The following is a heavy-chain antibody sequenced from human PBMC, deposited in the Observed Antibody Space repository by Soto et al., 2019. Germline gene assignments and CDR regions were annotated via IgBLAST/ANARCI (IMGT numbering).Heavy chain of an antibody. CDR2: IWSAGLI. CDR1: GFTVSSKY. V-gene: IGHV3-53*01. CDR3: AREAPMDV. J-gene: IGHJ6*02. Sequence: GGSLRLSCAASGFTVSSKYMSWVRQAPGKGLEWVSVIWSAGLIYYADSVRGRFTISRDISKNILYLEMTSLRADDTAVYYCAREAPMDVWGQGTTVTVSS.